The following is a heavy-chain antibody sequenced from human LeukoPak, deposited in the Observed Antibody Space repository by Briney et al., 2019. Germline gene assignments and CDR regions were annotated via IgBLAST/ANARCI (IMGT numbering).Heavy chain of an antibody. CDR3: ARFNYYGSGSPALYFDY. CDR1: GYTFTGYY. V-gene: IGHV1-2*06. CDR2: INPNSGGT. J-gene: IGHJ4*02. D-gene: IGHD3-10*01. Sequence: ASVKVSCKASGYTFTGYYKHWVRQAPGQGLEWMGRINPNSGGTNYAQKFQGRVTMTRDTSISTAYMELSRLRSDDTAVYYCARFNYYGSGSPALYFDYWGQGTLVTVSS.